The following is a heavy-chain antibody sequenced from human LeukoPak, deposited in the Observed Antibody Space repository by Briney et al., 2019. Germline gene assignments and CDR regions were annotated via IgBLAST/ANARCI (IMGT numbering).Heavy chain of an antibody. CDR3: ARGPPRGKYYYMDV. V-gene: IGHV3-13*01. CDR2: IGTANDT. Sequence: GGSLRLSCAASGFTFSSFDMHWVRQPTGQGLEWVSTIGTANDTYYPGSVEGRFTLSRDNAKNSLYLQMNSQTAGDTAVYYCARGPPRGKYYYMDVWGKGTTVTVSS. D-gene: IGHD1-1*01. J-gene: IGHJ6*03. CDR1: GFTFSSFD.